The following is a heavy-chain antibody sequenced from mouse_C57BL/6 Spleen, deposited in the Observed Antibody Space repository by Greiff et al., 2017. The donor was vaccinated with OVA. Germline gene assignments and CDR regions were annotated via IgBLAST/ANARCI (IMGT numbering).Heavy chain of an antibody. CDR1: GYSITSGYY. CDR2: INYDGSN. D-gene: IGHD1-1*01. J-gene: IGHJ4*01. Sequence: EVQLQESGPGLVKPSQSLALTCSATGYSITSGYYWIWIRPFPGNKLEWMGYINYDGSNNYNPSLKNRSSITRDTSKNQFCLKLNSVTTEVTATYYYSSDDDYYYGSGPIDYWGQGTSVTVSS. CDR3: SSDDDYYYGSGPIDY. V-gene: IGHV3-6*01.